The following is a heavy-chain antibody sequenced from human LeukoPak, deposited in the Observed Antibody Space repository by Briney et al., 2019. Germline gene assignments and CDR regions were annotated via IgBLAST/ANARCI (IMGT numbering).Heavy chain of an antibody. CDR2: IYPGDSDT. V-gene: IGHV5-51*01. J-gene: IGHJ5*02. CDR1: GYSFTSYW. D-gene: IGHD2-21*01. CDR3: ARHKDQEGILWSPFGP. Sequence: GESLKISCKGSGYSFTSYWIGWVRQMPGKGLEWMGIIYPGDSDTRYSPSFQGQVTISADKSISTAYLQWSSLKASDTAMYYCARHKDQEGILWSPFGPWGQGTLVTVSS.